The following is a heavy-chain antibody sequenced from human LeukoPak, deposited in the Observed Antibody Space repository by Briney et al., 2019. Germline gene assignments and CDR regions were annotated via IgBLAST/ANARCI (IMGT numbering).Heavy chain of an antibody. Sequence: SETLSLTCTVSGYSISSGYYWGWIRQPPGKGLEWIGSIYHSGSTYYNPSLKSRVTISVDTSKNQFSLKLSSVTAADTAVYYCARDKRTMVRGVHWFDPWGQGTLVTVSS. CDR1: GYSISSGYY. D-gene: IGHD3-10*01. J-gene: IGHJ5*02. V-gene: IGHV4-38-2*02. CDR3: ARDKRTMVRGVHWFDP. CDR2: IYHSGST.